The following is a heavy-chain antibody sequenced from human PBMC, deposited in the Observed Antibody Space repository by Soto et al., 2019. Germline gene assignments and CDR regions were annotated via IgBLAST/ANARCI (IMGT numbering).Heavy chain of an antibody. D-gene: IGHD3-3*01. Sequence: EVQLVESGGGLVQPGGSLRLSCAASGFTFSSYWMHWVRQAPGKGLVWVSRINSDGSSTSYADSVKGRFTISRDNAKNTLYLQMNSLRAEDTAVYYCARAFYDFWSGYPYWYFDLWGRGTLVTVSS. J-gene: IGHJ2*01. CDR1: GFTFSSYW. CDR3: ARAFYDFWSGYPYWYFDL. V-gene: IGHV3-74*01. CDR2: INSDGSST.